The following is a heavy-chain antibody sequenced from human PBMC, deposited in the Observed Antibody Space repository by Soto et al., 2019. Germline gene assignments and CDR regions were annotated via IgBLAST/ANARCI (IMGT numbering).Heavy chain of an antibody. CDR1: GDSINRNY. Sequence: SETLSLACTVSGDSINRNYWNWIRQPPGKGLEWIGNIYYSGSTYYNPSLKSRVTISVDRSKNQFSLKLTSVIAADTAVYYCATSPIFGVVSAWG. CDR3: ATSPIFGVVSA. D-gene: IGHD3-3*01. CDR2: IYYSGST. J-gene: IGHJ1*01. V-gene: IGHV4-59*01.